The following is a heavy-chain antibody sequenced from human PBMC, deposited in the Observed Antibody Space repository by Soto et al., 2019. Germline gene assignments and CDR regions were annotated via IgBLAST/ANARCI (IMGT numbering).Heavy chain of an antibody. CDR1: GYTFTGYY. CDR2: INPNSGGT. D-gene: IGHD2-2*01. Sequence: ASVKVSCKASGYTFTGYYMHWVRQAPGQGLEWMGWINPNSGGTNYAQKFQGWVTMTRDTSISTAYMELSRLRSDDTAVYYCARANVVVPAATSTYYMDVWGKGTTVTVSS. J-gene: IGHJ6*03. CDR3: ARANVVVPAATSTYYMDV. V-gene: IGHV1-2*04.